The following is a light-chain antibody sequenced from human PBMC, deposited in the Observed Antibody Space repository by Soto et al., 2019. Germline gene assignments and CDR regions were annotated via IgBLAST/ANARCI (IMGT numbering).Light chain of an antibody. CDR2: EVT. CDR1: SGDVGGYNY. CDR3: QSYDSRLSAYV. Sequence: QSALTQPPSASGSPGQSVTISCTGASGDVGGYNYVSWYQQHPGKAPKLMIYEVTKRPSGVPDRFSGSKSGTSASLAITGLQAEDEADYYCQSYDSRLSAYVFGTGTKLTVL. J-gene: IGLJ1*01. V-gene: IGLV2-8*01.